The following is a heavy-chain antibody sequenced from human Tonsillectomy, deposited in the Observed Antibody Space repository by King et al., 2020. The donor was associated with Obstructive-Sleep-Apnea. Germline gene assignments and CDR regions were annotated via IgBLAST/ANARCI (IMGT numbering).Heavy chain of an antibody. CDR3: ARTDQDQLVRGYYYYGMDV. CDR2: IYYSGST. V-gene: IGHV4-59*08. CDR1: GGSISSYY. J-gene: IGHJ6*02. Sequence: QLQESGPGLVKPSVTLSLTCTVSGGSISSYYWSWIRQPPGKGLEWIGYIYYSGSTNYNPSLKSRVTISVDTSKNQFSLKLSSVTAADTAVYYCARTDQDQLVRGYYYYGMDVWGQGTTVTVSS. D-gene: IGHD6-13*01.